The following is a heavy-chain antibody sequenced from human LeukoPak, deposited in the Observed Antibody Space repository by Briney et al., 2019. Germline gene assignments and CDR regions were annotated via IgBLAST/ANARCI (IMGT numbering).Heavy chain of an antibody. CDR1: GFTFSSYA. J-gene: IGHJ4*02. CDR3: AKSLVPAPEYYFDY. CDR2: ISGSGGST. V-gene: IGHV3-23*01. D-gene: IGHD1-14*01. Sequence: GGSLRLSCAASGFTFSSYAMSWVRQAPGKGLEWVSAISGSGGSTYYADSVKGRFTISRDNSKNTLYLQMDSLRAEDTAVYYCAKSLVPAPEYYFDYWGQGTLVTVSS.